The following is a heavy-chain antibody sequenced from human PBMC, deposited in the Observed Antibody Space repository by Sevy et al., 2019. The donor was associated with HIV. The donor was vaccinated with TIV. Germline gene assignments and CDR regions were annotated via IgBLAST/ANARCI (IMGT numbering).Heavy chain of an antibody. V-gene: IGHV1-69*05. CDR1: GGTFSSYA. CDR2: IIPIFGTA. J-gene: IGHJ6*03. Sequence: ASVKVSCKASGGTFSSYAISWVRQAPGQGLEWMGGIIPIFGTANYAQKFQGRVTITTDESTSTAYMELSSLRSEDMAVYYCARAADYSSHYYYYYMDVWGKGTTVTVSS. CDR3: ARAADYSSHYYYYYMDV. D-gene: IGHD4-4*01.